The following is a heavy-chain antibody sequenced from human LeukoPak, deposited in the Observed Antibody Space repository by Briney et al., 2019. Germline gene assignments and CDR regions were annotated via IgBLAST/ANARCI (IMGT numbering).Heavy chain of an antibody. Sequence: SQTLSLTCTVSGGSISSGSYYWSWIRQPAGKGLEWIGRIYTSGSTNYNPSLKSRVTISVDTSKNQFSLKLSSVTAADTAVYYCASREVIVGALSYWGQGTLVTVSS. CDR2: IYTSGST. J-gene: IGHJ4*02. CDR1: GGSISSGSYY. CDR3: ASREVIVGALSY. D-gene: IGHD1-26*01. V-gene: IGHV4-61*02.